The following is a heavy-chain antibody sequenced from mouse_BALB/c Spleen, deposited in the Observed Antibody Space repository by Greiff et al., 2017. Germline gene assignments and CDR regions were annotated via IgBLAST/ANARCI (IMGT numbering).Heavy chain of an antibody. Sequence: VQLQQSGPELVKPGASVKMSCKASGYTFTSYVMHWVKQKPGQGLEWIGYINPYNDGTKYNEKFKGKATLTSDKSSSTAYMELSSLTSEDSAVYYCARWYGNHAMDYWGQGTSVTVSS. CDR2: INPYNDGT. V-gene: IGHV1-14*01. CDR3: ARWYGNHAMDY. CDR1: GYTFTSYV. J-gene: IGHJ4*01. D-gene: IGHD2-10*02.